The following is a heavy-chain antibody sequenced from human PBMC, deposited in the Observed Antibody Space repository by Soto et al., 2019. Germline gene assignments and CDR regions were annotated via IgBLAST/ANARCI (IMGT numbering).Heavy chain of an antibody. D-gene: IGHD3-9*01. CDR2: ISWNSIST. CDR3: ATSFRYFDN. V-gene: IGHV3-9*01. J-gene: IGHJ4*02. Sequence: GGSLRLSCAASGFTFDDYAMHWVRQAPGKGLEWVSGISWNSISTYYVDSVKGRFFISRDNSKNTVTLQMNNLTLDDTAVYYCATSFRYFDNWGQGTRVTVSS. CDR1: GFTFDDYA.